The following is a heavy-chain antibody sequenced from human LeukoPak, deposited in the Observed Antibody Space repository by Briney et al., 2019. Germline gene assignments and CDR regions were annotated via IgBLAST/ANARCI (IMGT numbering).Heavy chain of an antibody. Sequence: NPSETPSLTCTVSGGSISSYYWSWIRQPAGKGLEWIGRIYTSGTTNYNPSLKSRVTISVDTSKNQFSLKLSSVTAADTAVYYCARGVYIAAAQYGYWGQGTLVTVSS. CDR1: GGSISSYY. CDR2: IYTSGTT. J-gene: IGHJ4*02. D-gene: IGHD6-13*01. CDR3: ARGVYIAAAQYGY. V-gene: IGHV4-4*07.